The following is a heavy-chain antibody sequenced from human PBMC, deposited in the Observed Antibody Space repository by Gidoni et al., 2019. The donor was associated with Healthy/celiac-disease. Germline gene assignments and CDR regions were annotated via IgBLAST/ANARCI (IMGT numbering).Heavy chain of an antibody. J-gene: IGHJ3*02. D-gene: IGHD1-26*01. CDR1: GGSISSSSYY. CDR2: IYYSGST. V-gene: IGHV4-39*01. CDR3: ATPGGGSHRDAFDI. Sequence: QLQLQESGPGLVKPSETLSLTCTVSGGSISSSSYYWGWIRQPPGKGLEWIGSIYYSGSTYYNPSLKSRVTISVDTSKNQFSLKLSSVTAADTAVYYCATPGGGSHRDAFDIWGQGTMVTVSS.